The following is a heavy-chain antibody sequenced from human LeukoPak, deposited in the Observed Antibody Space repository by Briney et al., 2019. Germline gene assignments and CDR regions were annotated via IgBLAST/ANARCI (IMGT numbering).Heavy chain of an antibody. CDR1: GGSISSGGYY. V-gene: IGHV4-31*03. D-gene: IGHD6-6*01. Sequence: SETLSLTCTISGGSISSGGYYWSWIRQHPGKGLEWIGHIYYSGTSFYNPSLTSRVTISVDTSKNQFSLKLTSVNDADTAVYYCARIERSSYSLGFDYWGQGTLVTVTS. CDR2: IYYSGTS. CDR3: ARIERSSYSLGFDY. J-gene: IGHJ4*02.